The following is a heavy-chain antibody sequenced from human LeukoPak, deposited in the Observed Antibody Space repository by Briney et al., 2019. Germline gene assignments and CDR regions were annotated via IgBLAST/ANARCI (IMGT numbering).Heavy chain of an antibody. CDR1: GGSFSGYY. V-gene: IGHV4-34*01. Sequence: SETLSLTCAVYGGSFSGYYWSWIRQPPGKGLEWIGEINHSGSTNYNPSLKSRVTISVDTSKNQFSLKLSSVTAADTAVYYCARAPSYCSSTSCYPLYYYHMDVWGKGTTVTVSS. D-gene: IGHD2-2*01. CDR2: INHSGST. J-gene: IGHJ6*03. CDR3: ARAPSYCSSTSCYPLYYYHMDV.